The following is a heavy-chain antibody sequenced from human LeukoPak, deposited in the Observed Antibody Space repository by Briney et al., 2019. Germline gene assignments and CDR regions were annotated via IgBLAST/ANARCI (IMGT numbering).Heavy chain of an antibody. CDR2: IDTSSSTI. CDR3: ARDMGYSGSWPGYFDY. J-gene: IGHJ4*02. D-gene: IGHD1-26*01. V-gene: IGHV3-48*04. Sequence: GGSLRLSCVASGFTFSSYSMSWVRQAPGKGLKWVSYIDTSSSTIYYADSVKGRFTVSRDNAKNSLYLQMKSLRAEDTTVYYCARDMGYSGSWPGYFDYWGQGVLVTVSS. CDR1: GFTFSSYS.